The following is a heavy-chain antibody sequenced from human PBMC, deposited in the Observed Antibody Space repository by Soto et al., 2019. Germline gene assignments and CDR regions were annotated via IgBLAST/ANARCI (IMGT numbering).Heavy chain of an antibody. J-gene: IGHJ4*02. CDR3: ARDRCGGDCYSMVVDY. CDR2: ISADNGNT. D-gene: IGHD2-21*02. CDR1: GYTFTSYG. V-gene: IGHV1-18*01. Sequence: QVQLVQSGAEVKKPGASVKVSCKASGYTFTSYGISWVRQAPGQGLEWMGWISADNGNTNYGQKLQGRGTMTTDTSTSTAYMELRSLRSDDTAVYYCARDRCGGDCYSMVVDYWGQGTLVTVSS.